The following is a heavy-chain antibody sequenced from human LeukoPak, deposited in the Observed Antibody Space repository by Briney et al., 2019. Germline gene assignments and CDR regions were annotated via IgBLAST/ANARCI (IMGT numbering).Heavy chain of an antibody. CDR3: ARHFDSSGYYHFYYYYYYMDV. CDR1: GGSFSSYY. CDR2: IYYSGST. Sequence: SETLSLTCAVYGGSFSSYYWGWIRQPPGKGLEWIGSIYYSGSTYYNPSLKSRVTISVDTSKNQFSLKLSSVTAADTAVYYCARHFDSSGYYHFYYYYYYMDVWGKGTTVTISS. V-gene: IGHV4-39*01. J-gene: IGHJ6*03. D-gene: IGHD3-22*01.